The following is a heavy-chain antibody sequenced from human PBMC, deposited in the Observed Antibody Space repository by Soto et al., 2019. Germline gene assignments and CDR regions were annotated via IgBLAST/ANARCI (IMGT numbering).Heavy chain of an antibody. D-gene: IGHD1-26*01. CDR2: TSYDESTK. CDR3: ARVGGSFYGSWDY. V-gene: IGHV3-30-3*01. Sequence: QVQLVESGGGVVQPGRSLRLSCAASGFVFSGYVMHWVRRAPGKGLEWLAVTSYDESTKYYADSVKGRFTISRDNYKNTLYLQMSSLRVDDTAVYYCARVGGSFYGSWDYWGQGNLVTVSS. J-gene: IGHJ4*02. CDR1: GFVFSGYV.